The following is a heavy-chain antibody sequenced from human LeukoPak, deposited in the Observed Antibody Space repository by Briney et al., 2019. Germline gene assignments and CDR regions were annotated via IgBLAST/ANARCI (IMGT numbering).Heavy chain of an antibody. CDR1: GFTFSRYS. V-gene: IGHV3-21*01. Sequence: GGSLRLSCAGSGFTFSRYSMNWFRQAPGKGLERVSSISSRSTNIFYADSVKGRFTISRDNAKNSLYLQMNSLGAEDTAVYYCARDAQWLVPEGYFYYMDVWGKGTTVIVSS. J-gene: IGHJ6*03. D-gene: IGHD6-19*01. CDR3: ARDAQWLVPEGYFYYMDV. CDR2: ISSRSTNI.